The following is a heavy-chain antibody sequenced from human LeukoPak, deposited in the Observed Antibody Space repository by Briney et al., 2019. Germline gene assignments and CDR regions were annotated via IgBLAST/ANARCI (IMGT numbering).Heavy chain of an antibody. Sequence: QPGGSLRLSCAASGFTFSSYAMSWVRQAPGKGLEWVSTVSGSGGATYYAESVKGRFTISRDNSKNTLYLQMNSLRAEDTAVYYCAPKRGITIFGRGAFDIWGQGTMVTVSS. CDR2: VSGSGGAT. CDR1: GFTFSSYA. V-gene: IGHV3-23*01. CDR3: APKRGITIFGRGAFDI. J-gene: IGHJ3*02. D-gene: IGHD3-3*01.